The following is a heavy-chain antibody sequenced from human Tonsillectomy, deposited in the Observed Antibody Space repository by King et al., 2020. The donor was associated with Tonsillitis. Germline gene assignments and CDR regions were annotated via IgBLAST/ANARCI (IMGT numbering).Heavy chain of an antibody. D-gene: IGHD3-22*01. Sequence: QLVQSGAEVKKPGASVKVSCKASGYTFTTYYIHWVRQAPGQGLECMGIFNPIGGTTNYAQKFQGRVTVTRDTSTSTVYMELSGLRSEDTAVYYCARGFHDGSGYYGPVTDYWGQGTLVTVSS. V-gene: IGHV1-46*03. J-gene: IGHJ4*02. CDR3: ARGFHDGSGYYGPVTDY. CDR2: FNPIGGTT. CDR1: GYTFTTYY.